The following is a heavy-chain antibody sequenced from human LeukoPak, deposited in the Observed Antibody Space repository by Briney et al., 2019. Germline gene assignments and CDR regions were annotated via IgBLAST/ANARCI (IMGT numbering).Heavy chain of an antibody. V-gene: IGHV3-7*01. D-gene: IGHD3-22*01. Sequence: GGSLRLSCAASGFTFTTYWLGWVRQPPGKGLEWVANIKQDGTEKYYVDSVKGRFTISRDNSKNTLYLQMNSLRAEDTAVYYCAKDLDSSGYSYWGQGTLVTVSS. J-gene: IGHJ4*02. CDR3: AKDLDSSGYSY. CDR1: GFTFTTYW. CDR2: IKQDGTEK.